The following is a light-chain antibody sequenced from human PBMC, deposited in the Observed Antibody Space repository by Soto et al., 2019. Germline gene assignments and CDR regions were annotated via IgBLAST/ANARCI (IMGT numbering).Light chain of an antibody. Sequence: EIVLTQSPATLSLSPGARATLSCRASQSVSSYLAWYQQKPGQAPRLLIYDASIMATGITARFSGSGSGTDFSLTINSLEPEDFAVYYCQQRSNWPPTWTFGQGTKVEIK. CDR3: QQRSNWPPTWT. CDR1: QSVSSY. V-gene: IGKV3-11*01. J-gene: IGKJ1*01. CDR2: DAS.